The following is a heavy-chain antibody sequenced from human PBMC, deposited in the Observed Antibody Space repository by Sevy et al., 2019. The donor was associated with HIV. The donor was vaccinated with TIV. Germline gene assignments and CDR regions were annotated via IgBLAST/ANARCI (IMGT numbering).Heavy chain of an antibody. CDR2: IKSEFDGGAI. Sequence: GGSLRLSCTASGFTFSSAWMSWVRQAPGKGLEWGGRIKSEFDGGAIDYAATVKGRFSISREDSKNTVYLQMNSLKTEDTAVYYCITDPAYRGYDEEVINYYFYGMDVWGQGTTVTVSS. CDR3: ITDPAYRGYDEEVINYYFYGMDV. V-gene: IGHV3-15*01. CDR1: GFTFSSAW. J-gene: IGHJ6*02. D-gene: IGHD5-12*01.